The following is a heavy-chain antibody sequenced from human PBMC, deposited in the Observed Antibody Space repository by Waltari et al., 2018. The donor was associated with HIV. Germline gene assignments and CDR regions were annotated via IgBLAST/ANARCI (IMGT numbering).Heavy chain of an antibody. Sequence: EVRLVHSGGGLVMPGVSMILPCPASASKFKRFSMTWVRLAPGKGLEWVSSISRGSSYSYYSDAVKGRFTVSRDNAKNSLLLQLNTLTAEDTALYYCVRDRTSLTTGDFESWGQGAPVTVSS. CDR3: VRDRTSLTTGDFES. CDR1: ASKFKRFS. D-gene: IGHD1-1*01. CDR2: ISRGSSYS. J-gene: IGHJ4*02. V-gene: IGHV3-21*02.